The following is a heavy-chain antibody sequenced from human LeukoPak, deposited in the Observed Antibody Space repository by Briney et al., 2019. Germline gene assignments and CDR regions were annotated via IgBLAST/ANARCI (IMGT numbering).Heavy chain of an antibody. V-gene: IGHV1-18*04. CDR3: ARDCDVNIIWKGYCSGGTDY. CDR2: ISAYNGNT. CDR1: GYTFTSYG. Sequence: GASVKVSCKASGYTFTSYGISWVRQAPGQGLEWMGWISAYNGNTNYAQKLQGRVTMTTDTSTSTAYMELRSLRSDDTAVYYCARDCDVNIIWKGYCSGGTDYWGQGTLVTVSS. J-gene: IGHJ4*02. D-gene: IGHD2-15*01.